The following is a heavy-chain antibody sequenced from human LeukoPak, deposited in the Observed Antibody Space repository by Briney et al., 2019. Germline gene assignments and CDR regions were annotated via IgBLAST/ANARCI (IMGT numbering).Heavy chain of an antibody. CDR3: AKIRDYFDY. D-gene: IGHD3-3*02. CDR2: ISGSDSST. J-gene: IGHJ4*02. Sequence: GGSLRLSCAASGFTFSSYGMSWVRQAPGKGLEWVSGISGSDSSTYYADSVKGRFTISRDNSKNTLYLQMNSLRAEDTAVYYCAKIRDYFDYWGQGTLVTVSS. CDR1: GFTFSSYG. V-gene: IGHV3-23*01.